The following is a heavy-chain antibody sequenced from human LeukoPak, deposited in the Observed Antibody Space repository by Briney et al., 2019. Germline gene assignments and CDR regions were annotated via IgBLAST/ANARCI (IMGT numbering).Heavy chain of an antibody. CDR2: IWYDESNK. CDR1: GFSFSTYG. Sequence: GRSLRLSCAASGFSFSTYGMHWVRQAPGKGLEWVAIIWYDESNKYYADSVKGRFTISRDNSKNTLYQQMNSLRGEDTAVYYCARRQGDAFDIWGQGTMVTVSS. CDR3: ARRQGDAFDI. J-gene: IGHJ3*02. V-gene: IGHV3-33*01.